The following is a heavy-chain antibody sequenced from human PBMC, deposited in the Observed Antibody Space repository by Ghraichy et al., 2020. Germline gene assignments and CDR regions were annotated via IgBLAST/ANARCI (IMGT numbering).Heavy chain of an antibody. CDR1: GGSISSYY. Sequence: SQTLSPTCTVSGGSISSYYWSWIRQPPGKGLEWIGYIYYSGSTNYNPSLKSRVTISVDTSKNQFSLKLSSVTAADTAVYYCARTLPGIAVAGYWYFDLWGRGTLVTVSS. CDR3: ARTLPGIAVAGYWYFDL. V-gene: IGHV4-59*01. D-gene: IGHD6-19*01. CDR2: IYYSGST. J-gene: IGHJ2*01.